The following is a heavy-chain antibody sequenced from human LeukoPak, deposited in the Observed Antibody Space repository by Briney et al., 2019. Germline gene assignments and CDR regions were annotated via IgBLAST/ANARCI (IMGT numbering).Heavy chain of an antibody. V-gene: IGHV4-34*01. CDR3: ARGCRGAAAVYYCYYYMDV. Sequence: KPSETLSLTCAVYGGSFSGYYWSWIRQPPGKGLEWIGEINHSGSTNYNPSLKSRVTISVDTSKNQFSLKLSSVTAADTAVYYCARGCRGAAAVYYCYYYMDVWGKGTTVTVSS. CDR1: GGSFSGYY. CDR2: INHSGST. D-gene: IGHD6-13*01. J-gene: IGHJ6*03.